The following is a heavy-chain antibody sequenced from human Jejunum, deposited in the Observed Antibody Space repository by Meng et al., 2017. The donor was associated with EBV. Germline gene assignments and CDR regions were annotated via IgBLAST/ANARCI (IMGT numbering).Heavy chain of an antibody. J-gene: IGHJ4*02. CDR1: GYTFTTHH. D-gene: IGHD5-24*01. V-gene: IGHV1-8*01. CDR2: MSPDNGDT. Sequence: QVQLEQSGSEVKKPGASVKVSCKASGYTFTTHHINWVRQATGQGLEYMGWMSPDNGDTGYAQNFQGRLTMTRDTSISTAYMELSSLTSDDTAVYYCARGDGYNLYWGQGTLVTVSS. CDR3: ARGDGYNLY.